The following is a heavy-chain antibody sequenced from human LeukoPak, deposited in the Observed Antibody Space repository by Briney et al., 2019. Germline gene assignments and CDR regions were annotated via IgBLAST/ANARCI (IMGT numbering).Heavy chain of an antibody. CDR3: AKGDDSGYYDYFDY. CDR1: GFTVSSNY. CDR2: IYSGGST. J-gene: IGHJ4*02. D-gene: IGHD3-22*01. V-gene: IGHV3-53*01. Sequence: GGSLRLSCAASGFTVSSNYMSWVRQAPGKGLEWVSVIYSGGSTYYADSVKGRFTISRDNSKNTLYLQMNSLRAEDTAMYYCAKGDDSGYYDYFDYWGQGALVTVSS.